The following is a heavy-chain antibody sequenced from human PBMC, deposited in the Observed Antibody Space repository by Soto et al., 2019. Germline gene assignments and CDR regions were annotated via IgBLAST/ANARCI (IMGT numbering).Heavy chain of an antibody. CDR2: IYYSGTT. V-gene: IGHV4-31*03. Sequence: PSETLSLTCTVSGGSISSGGYYWSWIRQHPGKGLEWIGYIYYSGTTYYNPSLKSRVTISVDTSKNQFSLKLSSVSAADTALYYCARARKGSGSDYYYHYGMDVWGKGTTVTVSS. D-gene: IGHD3-3*01. CDR3: ARARKGSGSDYYYHYGMDV. CDR1: GGSISSGGYY. J-gene: IGHJ6*04.